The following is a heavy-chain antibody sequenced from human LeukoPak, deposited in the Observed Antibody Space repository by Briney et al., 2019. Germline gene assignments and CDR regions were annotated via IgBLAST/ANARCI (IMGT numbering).Heavy chain of an antibody. J-gene: IGHJ4*02. CDR2: ISGSGGST. CDR1: GFTFSSYA. CDR3: AKDYGYSYGTGYFDY. D-gene: IGHD5-18*01. Sequence: GGSLGLSCAASGFTFSSYAMSWVRQAPGKGLEWVSAISGSGGSTYYADSVKGRFTISRDNSKTTLYLQMNSLRAEDTAVYYCAKDYGYSYGTGYFDYWGQGTLVTVSS. V-gene: IGHV3-23*01.